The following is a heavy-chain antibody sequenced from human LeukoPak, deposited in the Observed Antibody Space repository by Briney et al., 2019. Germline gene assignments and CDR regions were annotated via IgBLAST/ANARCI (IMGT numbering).Heavy chain of an antibody. Sequence: PSETLSLTCTVSSGSISSYYWSWIRQPPGKGLEWIGYIYYTGSTNYNPSLKSRLTMSVDTSKNRFSLKLSSVTAADTAVYYCARLPGFRDSFDIWGKGTMVTVYS. CDR1: SGSISSYY. V-gene: IGHV4-59*08. CDR2: IYYTGST. CDR3: ARLPGFRDSFDI. J-gene: IGHJ3*02.